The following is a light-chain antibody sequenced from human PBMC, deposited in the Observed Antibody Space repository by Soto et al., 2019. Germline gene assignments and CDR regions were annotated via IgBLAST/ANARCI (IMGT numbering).Light chain of an antibody. CDR1: QSVLYSSNNKNY. CDR2: WAS. CDR3: QQFYDIPHT. V-gene: IGKV4-1*01. Sequence: DIVMTQSPDSLAVSLGERATINCKSSQSVLYSSNNKNYLVWYQQKPGQPPELLIYWASTRESGVPDRFSGSGSGTDFTLTISSLQAEDVAVYFCQQFYDIPHTFGQGTKLEIK. J-gene: IGKJ2*01.